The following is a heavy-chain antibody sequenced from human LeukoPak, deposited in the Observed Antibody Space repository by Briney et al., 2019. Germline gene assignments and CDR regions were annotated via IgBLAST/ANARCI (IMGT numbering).Heavy chain of an antibody. CDR3: ARGTGTLYDYFDY. V-gene: IGHV3-33*01. CDR1: GFTFSSYV. CDR2: IWYDGSNK. D-gene: IGHD1-7*01. J-gene: IGHJ4*02. Sequence: GRSLRLSCAASGFTFSSYVMHWVRQAPGKGLEWVAVIWYDGSNKYYADSVKGRFTIPRDNSKNTLYLQMNSLRAEDTAVYYCARGTGTLYDYFDYWGQGTLVTVSS.